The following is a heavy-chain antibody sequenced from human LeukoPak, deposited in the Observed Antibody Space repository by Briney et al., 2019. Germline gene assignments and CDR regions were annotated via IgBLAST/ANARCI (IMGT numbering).Heavy chain of an antibody. V-gene: IGHV3-7*03. CDR2: IKQDGSEK. CDR3: AKSKTPYCSSTNCLMFDY. CDR1: GFTFSSYW. Sequence: GGSLRLSCAASGFTFSSYWMSWVRQAPGKGLKWVANIKQDGSEKYYVDSVKGRFTISRDNAKNSLYLQMNSLRAEDTAVYYCAKSKTPYCSSTNCLMFDYWGQGALVTVSS. J-gene: IGHJ4*02. D-gene: IGHD2-2*01.